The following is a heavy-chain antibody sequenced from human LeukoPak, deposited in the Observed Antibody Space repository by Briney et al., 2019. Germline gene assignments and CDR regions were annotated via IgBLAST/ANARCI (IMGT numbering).Heavy chain of an antibody. CDR3: ARSGGTAIGNYERATFDY. CDR2: TFYRSKWYN. J-gene: IGHJ4*02. V-gene: IGHV6-1*01. CDR1: GDSVSSNSAA. D-gene: IGHD1-7*01. Sequence: SQTLSLTCAISGDSVSSNSAAWNWIRQSPSRGLEWLGRTFYRSKWYNEYEVSLKSRLTIHADTSKNHFSLQLNSVTPEDTAVYYCARSGGTAIGNYERATFDYWGQGTLVTVSS.